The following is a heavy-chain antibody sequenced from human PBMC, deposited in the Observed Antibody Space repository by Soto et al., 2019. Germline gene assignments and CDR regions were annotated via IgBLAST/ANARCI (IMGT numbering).Heavy chain of an antibody. V-gene: IGHV1-3*01. J-gene: IGHJ5*02. CDR3: ARDFHCSGGRCYDCFDP. CDR2: INAGNDKR. D-gene: IGHD2-15*01. Sequence: ASVKVSCKASGYTFTSYAMHWVRQAPGQRLEWMGWINAGNDKRAYAQKLQGRVTMTTDTSTSTAYMELRSLRSDDTAVYYCARDFHCSGGRCYDCFDPWGQGTLVTVSS. CDR1: GYTFTSYA.